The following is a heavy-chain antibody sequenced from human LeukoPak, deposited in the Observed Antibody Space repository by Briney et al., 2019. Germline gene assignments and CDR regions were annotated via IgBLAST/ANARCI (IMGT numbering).Heavy chain of an antibody. J-gene: IGHJ4*02. CDR1: GFIFSSYA. V-gene: IGHV3-23*01. D-gene: IGHD6-13*01. CDR3: ATRGAYSSSWSLHY. CDR2: ISGSGGGT. Sequence: GGSLRLSCAASGFIFSSYAMSWVRQAPGKGLAWVSAISGSGGGTYYADSVKGRFTISRDNSKNTLYLQMNSLRAEDTAVYYCATRGAYSSSWSLHYWGRGTLVTVSS.